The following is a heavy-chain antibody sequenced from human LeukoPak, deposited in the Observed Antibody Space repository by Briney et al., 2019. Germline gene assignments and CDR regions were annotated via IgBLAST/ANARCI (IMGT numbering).Heavy chain of an antibody. CDR3: ARGSAHSSSLSGY. V-gene: IGHV3-23*01. Sequence: GGSLRLSCAASGLTFTDYWMHWVRQTPGKGLEWLSGMSDTGSNTFYAGSVRGRFTISRDISKNTLFLQMNSLRAEDTAVYYCARGSAHSSSLSGYWGQGTLVTVSS. CDR1: GLTFTDYW. D-gene: IGHD2/OR15-2a*01. CDR2: MSDTGSNT. J-gene: IGHJ4*02.